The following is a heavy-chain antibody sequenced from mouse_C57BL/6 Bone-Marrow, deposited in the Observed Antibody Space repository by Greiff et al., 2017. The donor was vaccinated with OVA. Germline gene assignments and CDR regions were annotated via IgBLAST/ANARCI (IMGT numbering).Heavy chain of an antibody. CDR1: GFTFTDYY. Sequence: DVMLVESGGGLVQPGGSLSLSCAASGFTFTDYYMSWVRQPPGKALEWLGFIRNKANGYTTEYSASVKGRFTISRDNSQSILYLQMNALRAEDSATYYCARIYGNYWYFDVWGTGTTVTVSS. CDR2: IRNKANGYTT. D-gene: IGHD2-1*01. CDR3: ARIYGNYWYFDV. V-gene: IGHV7-3*01. J-gene: IGHJ1*03.